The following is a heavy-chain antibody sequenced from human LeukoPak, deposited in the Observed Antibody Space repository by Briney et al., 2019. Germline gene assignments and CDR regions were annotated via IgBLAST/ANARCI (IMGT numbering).Heavy chain of an antibody. CDR2: IIPILGIA. D-gene: IGHD4-23*01. V-gene: IGHV1-69*04. Sequence: SVKVSRKASGGTFSSYAISWVRQAPGQGLEWMGRIIPILGIANYAQKFQGRVTITADKSTSTAYMELSSLRSEDTAVYYCARGPDYGGNSDYWGQGTLVTVSS. J-gene: IGHJ4*02. CDR1: GGTFSSYA. CDR3: ARGPDYGGNSDY.